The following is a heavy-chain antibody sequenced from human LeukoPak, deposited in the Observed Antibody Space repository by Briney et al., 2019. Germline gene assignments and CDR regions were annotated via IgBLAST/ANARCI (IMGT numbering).Heavy chain of an antibody. Sequence: GGSLRLSCAASGFIFSDYYMSWIRQTPGKGLEWISYISCSYSDIYYADSVRGRFTISRDNAKNSLYLQMNNLRAEDTAVYYCASGSSSVGYWGQGTRVTVSS. CDR1: GFIFSDYY. CDR2: ISCSYSDI. J-gene: IGHJ4*02. CDR3: ASGSSSVGY. D-gene: IGHD6-6*01. V-gene: IGHV3-11*01.